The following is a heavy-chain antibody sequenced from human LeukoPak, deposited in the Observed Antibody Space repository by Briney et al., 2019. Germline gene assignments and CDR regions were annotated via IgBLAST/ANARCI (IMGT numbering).Heavy chain of an antibody. CDR1: GGSISSSSYY. Sequence: PSETLSLTCTVSGGSISSSSYYWGWIRQPPGKGLEWIGYIYDSGSTYYNPSLKSRVTISVDRSQFSLKLTSVTAADTAVYYCARRLGYDAFEFRGQGTMVTVSS. J-gene: IGHJ3*01. V-gene: IGHV4-39*07. CDR2: IYDSGST. CDR3: ARRLGYDAFEF. D-gene: IGHD3-16*01.